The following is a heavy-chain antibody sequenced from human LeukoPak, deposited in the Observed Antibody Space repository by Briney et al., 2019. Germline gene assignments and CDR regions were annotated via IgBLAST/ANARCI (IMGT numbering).Heavy chain of an antibody. CDR2: ITISGDNT. J-gene: IGHJ4*02. D-gene: IGHD3-22*01. CDR3: AREVVFGDDRYFDY. CDR1: GFTFSSHA. V-gene: IGHV3-21*01. Sequence: GGSLRLSCAVSGFTFSSHAMSWVRQAPGKGLEWVSSITISGDNTLYADSVKGRFTISRDNAKNSLYLQMNSLRAEDTAVYYCAREVVFGDDRYFDYWGQGTLVTVSS.